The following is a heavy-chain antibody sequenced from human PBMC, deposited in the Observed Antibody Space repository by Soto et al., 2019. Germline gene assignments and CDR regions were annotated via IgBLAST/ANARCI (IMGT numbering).Heavy chain of an antibody. D-gene: IGHD6-19*01. Sequence: KASETLSLTCTVSGGSISSYYWSWIRQPPGKGLEWIGYIYYSGSTNYNPSLKSRVTISVDTSKNQFSLKLSSVTAADTAVYYCASLLYSSGGLDYWGQGTLVTVSS. CDR3: ASLLYSSGGLDY. CDR2: IYYSGST. V-gene: IGHV4-59*01. CDR1: GGSISSYY. J-gene: IGHJ4*02.